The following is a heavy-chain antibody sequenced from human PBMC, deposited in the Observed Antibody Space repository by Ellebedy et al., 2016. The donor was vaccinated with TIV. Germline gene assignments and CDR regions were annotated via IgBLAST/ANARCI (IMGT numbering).Heavy chain of an antibody. Sequence: GGSLRLSXAASGFTFSSFGMHWVRQAPGKGLEWAALVSHDGNKYYAESVKGRFTVSRDNSKNTLNLQMNSLRAEDSAVYYCAKVDPRYGVAPFDSWGQGTLVIVSS. CDR2: VSHDGNK. CDR3: AKVDPRYGVAPFDS. J-gene: IGHJ4*02. V-gene: IGHV3-30*18. D-gene: IGHD3-3*01. CDR1: GFTFSSFG.